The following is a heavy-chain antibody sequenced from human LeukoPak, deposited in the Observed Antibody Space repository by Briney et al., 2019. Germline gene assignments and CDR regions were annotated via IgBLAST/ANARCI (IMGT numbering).Heavy chain of an antibody. CDR2: INSDGSST. Sequence: PGGSLTLSCAASGFTFSSYCMHWVRRAPGKGLVWVSRINSDGSSTSYADSVKGRFTISSDNAKNTLYLQMKSLRADDAAVYYWARTDDTRHHNYFDPWGKGTLVTVSS. CDR1: GFTFSSYC. J-gene: IGHJ5*02. V-gene: IGHV3-74*01. CDR3: ARTDDTRHHNYFDP. D-gene: IGHD3-9*01.